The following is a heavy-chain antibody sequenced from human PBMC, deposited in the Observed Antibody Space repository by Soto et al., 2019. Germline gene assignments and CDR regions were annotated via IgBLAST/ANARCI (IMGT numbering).Heavy chain of an antibody. Sequence: GGPLRLSCAASGFTFSSYGMHWVRQAPGKGLEWVAVISYDGSNKYYADSVKGRFTISRDNSKNTLYLQMNSLRAEDTAVYYCAKGSYYGSGSYYTPAPLDYWGQGTLVTVSS. CDR1: GFTFSSYG. CDR2: ISYDGSNK. D-gene: IGHD3-10*01. J-gene: IGHJ4*02. V-gene: IGHV3-30*18. CDR3: AKGSYYGSGSYYTPAPLDY.